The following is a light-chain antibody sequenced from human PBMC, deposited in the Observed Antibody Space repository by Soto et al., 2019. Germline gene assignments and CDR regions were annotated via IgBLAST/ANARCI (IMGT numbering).Light chain of an antibody. CDR3: QQSYTRPVT. Sequence: DIQMTQSPSSLSASVGDRVTFICRAGQSISTYLNWYEQKPGKAPNLLIYGASNLQSRVPSSFSGGGSGTDFTLTISSLQPEDFGTYDCQQSYTRPVTFGGGTKVDIK. J-gene: IGKJ4*01. CDR2: GAS. V-gene: IGKV1-39*01. CDR1: QSISTY.